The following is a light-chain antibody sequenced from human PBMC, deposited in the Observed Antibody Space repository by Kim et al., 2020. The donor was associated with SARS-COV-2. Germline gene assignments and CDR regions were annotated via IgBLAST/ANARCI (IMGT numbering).Light chain of an antibody. J-gene: IGLJ2*01. CDR3: SAWDSSLNAWV. CDR1: SNNVCNEG. V-gene: IGLV10-54*01. Sequence: QTATHPDHGTSNNVCNEGAAWLQQHQGHPPKFLSYRNNNRPSGISERLSASRSGNTASLTITGLQPEDEADYYCSAWDSSLNAWVFGGGTQLTVL. CDR2: RNN.